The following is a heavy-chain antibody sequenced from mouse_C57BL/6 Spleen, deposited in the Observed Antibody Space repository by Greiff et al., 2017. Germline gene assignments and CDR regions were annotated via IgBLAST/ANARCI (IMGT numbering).Heavy chain of an antibody. CDR3: VRAYSTYWYFDV. CDR1: GFSFNTYA. J-gene: IGHJ1*03. D-gene: IGHD2-5*01. V-gene: IGHV10-1*01. CDR2: IRSKSNNYAT. Sequence: EADGGLVQPTGSLKLSCAASGFSFNTYAMNWVRQAPGKGLEWVARIRSKSNNYATYYADSVKDRFTISRDDSESMLYRQMNNLKTEDTAMYYCVRAYSTYWYFDVWGTGTTVTVSS.